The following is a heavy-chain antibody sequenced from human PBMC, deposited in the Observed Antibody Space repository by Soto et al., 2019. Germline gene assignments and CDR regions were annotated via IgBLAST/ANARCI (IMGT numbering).Heavy chain of an antibody. J-gene: IGHJ3*02. CDR3: AGIRNEYEGGPFEI. V-gene: IGHV2-70*04. Sequence: SGPTLVNPTHTLTLTCSFSGFSLTSSGLRVNWIRQPPGKALEWLARIDWDDDKFYSPSLESRLTISKDTSKNQVVLTMTNMVPMDTATYYCAGIRNEYEGGPFEIWGQGTVVTVSS. D-gene: IGHD6-6*01. CDR1: GFSLTSSGLR. CDR2: IDWDDDK.